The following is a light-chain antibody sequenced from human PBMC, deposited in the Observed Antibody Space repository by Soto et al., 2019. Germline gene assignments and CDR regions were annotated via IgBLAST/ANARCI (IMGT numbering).Light chain of an antibody. CDR2: GAS. V-gene: IGKV3-20*01. CDR1: QSISSSY. Sequence: EVVLTQSPGTLSLSPGEGATLSCRASQSISSSYLAWYQQKPGQAPRLLIYGASNRATGIPDRFSGSGSGTDFNLTISRLEPEDFAVYYCQQYGGSPRYTFGQGTKVEIK. CDR3: QQYGGSPRYT. J-gene: IGKJ2*01.